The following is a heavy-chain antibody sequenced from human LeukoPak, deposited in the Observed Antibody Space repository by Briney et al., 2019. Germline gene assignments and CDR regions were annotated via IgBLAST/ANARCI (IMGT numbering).Heavy chain of an antibody. V-gene: IGHV3-48*02. J-gene: IGHJ3*02. CDR3: ARPVVLRFLEWLPDAFDI. D-gene: IGHD3-3*01. Sequence: PGGSLRLSCAASGFTFGSYSMNWVRQAPGKGLEWVSYISSSSSTIYYADSVKGRFTISRDNAKNSLYLQMNSLRDEDTAVYYCARPVVLRFLEWLPDAFDIWGQGTMVTVSS. CDR1: GFTFGSYS. CDR2: ISSSSSTI.